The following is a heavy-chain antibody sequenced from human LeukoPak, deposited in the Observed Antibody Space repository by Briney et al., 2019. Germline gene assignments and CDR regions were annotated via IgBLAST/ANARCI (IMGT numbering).Heavy chain of an antibody. J-gene: IGHJ4*02. Sequence: SVKVSCKASGGTFSSYAISWVRQAPGQGLKWMGRIIPILGIANYAQKFQGRVTITADKSTSTAYMELSSLRSEDTAVYYCARDRIAAAGMFDYWGQGTLVTVSS. CDR1: GGTFSSYA. CDR3: ARDRIAAAGMFDY. V-gene: IGHV1-69*04. D-gene: IGHD6-13*01. CDR2: IIPILGIA.